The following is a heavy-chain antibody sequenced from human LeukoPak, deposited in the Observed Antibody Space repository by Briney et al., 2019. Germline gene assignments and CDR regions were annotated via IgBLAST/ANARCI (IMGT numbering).Heavy chain of an antibody. D-gene: IGHD3-10*01. J-gene: IGHJ4*02. CDR2: INPNSGGT. CDR3: ARLGLHGSGTYYFFDY. CDR1: GYTFTDYF. Sequence: ASVKVSCKTSGYTFTDYFVHWVRQAPGQGLEWMGWINPNSGGTEYAQKFLGRVTMTRDTSISTAYMELSRLTSDDTAVYFCARLGLHGSGTYYFFDYWGQGTLVTVSS. V-gene: IGHV1-2*02.